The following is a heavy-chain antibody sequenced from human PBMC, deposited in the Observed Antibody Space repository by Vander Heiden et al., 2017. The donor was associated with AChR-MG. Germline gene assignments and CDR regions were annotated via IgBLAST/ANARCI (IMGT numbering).Heavy chain of an antibody. D-gene: IGHD3-10*01. CDR3: ARQVPFYYGSGSAFDY. CDR2: IYPGDSDT. J-gene: IGHJ4*02. V-gene: IGHV5-51*01. Sequence: EVHLVQSGAEVKKPGESLKISCKGSGYSFTSNWIAWVRQMPGKGLEYMGIIYPGDSDTRYSPSFEGQVTISADKSISTAYLQWSSLKASDTAIYYCARQVPFYYGSGSAFDYWGQGTLLTVSS. CDR1: GYSFTSNW.